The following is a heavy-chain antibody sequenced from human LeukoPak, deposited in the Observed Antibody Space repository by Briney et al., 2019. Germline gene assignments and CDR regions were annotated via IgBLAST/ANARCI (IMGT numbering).Heavy chain of an antibody. J-gene: IGHJ4*02. CDR2: ITSNGGST. CDR3: ARDFERGYIGY. CDR1: GFTFNIYT. Sequence: GGSLRLSCAASGFTFNIYTMHWVRQAPGKGLEYVSAITSNGGSTFYADSVKDRFTISRDNSKNTLYLQMGSLRAEDMAVYYCARDFERGYIGYWGQGTLVTVSS. V-gene: IGHV3-64*02.